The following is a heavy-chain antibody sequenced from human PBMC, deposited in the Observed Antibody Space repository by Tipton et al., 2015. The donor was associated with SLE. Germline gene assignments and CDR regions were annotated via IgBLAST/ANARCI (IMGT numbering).Heavy chain of an antibody. CDR1: GYSFTSYW. CDR2: IDPSDSYT. Sequence: QLVQSGAEVKKPGESLKISCKGSGYSFTSYWIGWVRQMPGKGLEWMGRIDPSDSYTNYSPSFQGHVTISADKSISTAYLQWSSLKASDTAMYYCARHWGLRYVFDIWGQVTMVTVPS. D-gene: IGHD1-26*01. V-gene: IGHV5-10-1*01. CDR3: ARHWGLRYVFDI. J-gene: IGHJ3*02.